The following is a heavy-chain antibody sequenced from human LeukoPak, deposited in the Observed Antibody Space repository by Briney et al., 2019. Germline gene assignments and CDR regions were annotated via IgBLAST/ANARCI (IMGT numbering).Heavy chain of an antibody. V-gene: IGHV1-2*02. CDR2: INPNSGGT. J-gene: IGHJ6*03. CDR3: ARTSRSDYYYYMDV. Sequence: ASVKVSCKASGYTFTEYYIHWVRRAPGQGPEWMGWINPNSGGTNYAQKFQGRVTMTRDTSISTAYMELSRLRSDDTAVYYCARTSRSDYYYYMDVWGKGTTVTVSS. CDR1: GYTFTEYY.